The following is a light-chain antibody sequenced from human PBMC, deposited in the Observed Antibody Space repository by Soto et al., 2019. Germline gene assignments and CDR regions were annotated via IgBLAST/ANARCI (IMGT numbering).Light chain of an antibody. V-gene: IGKV3-15*01. CDR3: QKHDGVPL. CDR2: AAS. J-gene: IGKJ3*01. Sequence: EIVMTQSPATLSVSPGERATLSCRASQSISSNLAWYQQKPGQAPRLLIYAASTRATGIPARFSGSGSGTEFTLTISTLQSEDIATYYCQKHDGVPLFGPGTKVEIK. CDR1: QSISSN.